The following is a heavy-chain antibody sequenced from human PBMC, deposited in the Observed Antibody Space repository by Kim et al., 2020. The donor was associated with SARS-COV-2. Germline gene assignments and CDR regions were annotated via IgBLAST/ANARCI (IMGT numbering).Heavy chain of an antibody. V-gene: IGHV3-30*01. D-gene: IGHD3-10*01. CDR3: ARLYGSGHSYSYCDY. J-gene: IGHJ4*02. Sequence: ADSVKGRFTISRDNSKTTLYLEMNSLRAEDTAVYFCARLYGSGHSYSYCDYWGQGTLVTVSS.